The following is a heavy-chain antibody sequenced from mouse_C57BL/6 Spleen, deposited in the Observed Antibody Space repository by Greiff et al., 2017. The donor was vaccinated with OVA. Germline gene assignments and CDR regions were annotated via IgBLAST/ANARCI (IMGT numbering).Heavy chain of an antibody. Sequence: QVQLKQPGAELVKPGASVKLSCKASGYTFTSYWMHWVKQRPGQGLEWIGMIHPNSGSTNYNEKFKSKATLTVDKSSSTAYMQLSSLTSEDSAVYYCARVTTVVAKAMDYWGQGTSVTVSS. V-gene: IGHV1-64*01. J-gene: IGHJ4*01. CDR2: IHPNSGST. CDR1: GYTFTSYW. D-gene: IGHD1-1*01. CDR3: ARVTTVVAKAMDY.